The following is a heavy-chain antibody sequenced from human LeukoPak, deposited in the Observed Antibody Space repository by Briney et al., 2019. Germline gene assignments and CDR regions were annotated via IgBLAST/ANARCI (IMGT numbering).Heavy chain of an antibody. J-gene: IGHJ5*02. CDR2: IYYSGST. CDR3: ARHVEVRRGYYFWFDP. CDR1: GGSISSSSYY. V-gene: IGHV4-39*01. D-gene: IGHD3-3*01. Sequence: PSETLSLTCTVSGGSISSSSYYWGWIRQPPGKGLEWIGSIYYSGSTYYNPSLKSRVTISVDTSKNQFSLKLSSVTAADTAVYYCARHVEVRRGYYFWFDPWGQGTLVTVSS.